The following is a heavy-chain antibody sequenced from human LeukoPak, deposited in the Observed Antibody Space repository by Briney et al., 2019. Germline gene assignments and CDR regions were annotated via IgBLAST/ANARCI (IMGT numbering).Heavy chain of an antibody. Sequence: GESLKISCTGSGYSFTSYWIGWVRQMPGKGLEWMGIIYPDDSDTKYSPSFQGQVTISADKSISTAYLQWSSLKASDTAMYYCAGLAFCTNAVCFSNYYYSMDVWGRGTTVTVSS. D-gene: IGHD2-8*01. CDR2: IYPDDSDT. J-gene: IGHJ6*03. CDR3: AGLAFCTNAVCFSNYYYSMDV. CDR1: GYSFTSYW. V-gene: IGHV5-51*03.